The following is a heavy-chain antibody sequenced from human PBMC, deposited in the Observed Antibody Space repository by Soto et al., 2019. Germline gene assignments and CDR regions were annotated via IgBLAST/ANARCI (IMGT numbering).Heavy chain of an antibody. V-gene: IGHV3-23*01. CDR2: ISGSGGST. Sequence: EVQLLESGGGLVQPGGSLRLCCAASGFTFSSYAMSWVRQAPGKGLEWVSAISGSGGSTYYADSVKGRFTISRDNSKNTLYLQMNSLRAEDTAVYYCAKDHQWELHGCMDVWGQGTTVTVSS. CDR1: GFTFSSYA. D-gene: IGHD1-26*01. CDR3: AKDHQWELHGCMDV. J-gene: IGHJ6*02.